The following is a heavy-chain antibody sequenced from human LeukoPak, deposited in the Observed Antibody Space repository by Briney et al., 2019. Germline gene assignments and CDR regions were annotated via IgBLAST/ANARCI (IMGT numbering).Heavy chain of an antibody. V-gene: IGHV3-7*01. J-gene: IGHJ4*02. CDR1: GFTFSSYW. D-gene: IGHD3-3*01. CDR3: ARLSALGYDFWSGYHGYYFDY. CDR2: IKQDGSEK. Sequence: PGGSLRLSCAASGFTFSSYWMSWVRQAPGKGLEWVANIKQDGSEKYYVDSVKGRFTISRDNAKNSLYLQMNSLRAEDTAVHYCARLSALGYDFWSGYHGYYFDYWGQGTLVTVSS.